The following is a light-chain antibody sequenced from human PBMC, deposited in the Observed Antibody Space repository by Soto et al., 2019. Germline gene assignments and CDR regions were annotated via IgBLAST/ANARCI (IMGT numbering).Light chain of an antibody. J-gene: IGKJ1*01. Sequence: DIQMTQSPSSLSASVGDTVTITCRASQGISNYLAWYQQKPGQVPNLLIYAASNLQSGVPSRFSGSGSGTDFNLTISSLRPEDVATYYCQKYNNAPRTFGQGTKVEI. CDR1: QGISNY. V-gene: IGKV1-27*01. CDR3: QKYNNAPRT. CDR2: AAS.